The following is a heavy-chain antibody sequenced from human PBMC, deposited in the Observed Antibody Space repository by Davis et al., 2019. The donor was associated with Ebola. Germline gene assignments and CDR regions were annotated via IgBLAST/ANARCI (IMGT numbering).Heavy chain of an antibody. Sequence: GESLKISCAASGFTFSSYAMSWVRQAPGKGLEWVSAISGSGGSTYYADSVKGRFTISRDNSKNTLYLQMNSLRAEDTAVYYCAKGTHIVVVVAATPEYGMDVWGQGTTVTVSS. CDR3: AKGTHIVVVVAATPEYGMDV. CDR1: GFTFSSYA. V-gene: IGHV3-23*01. J-gene: IGHJ6*02. D-gene: IGHD2-15*01. CDR2: ISGSGGST.